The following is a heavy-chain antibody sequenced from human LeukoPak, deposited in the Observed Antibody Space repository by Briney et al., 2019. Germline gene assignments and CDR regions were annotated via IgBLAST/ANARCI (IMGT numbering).Heavy chain of an antibody. CDR3: ARVGGSGSYHLDAFDI. CDR1: GYSISSGYY. D-gene: IGHD3-10*01. J-gene: IGHJ3*02. CDR2: IYHSGST. Sequence: SETLSLTCTVSGYSISSGYYWGWIRQPPGKGLEWIGSIYHSGSTYYNPSLKSRVTISVDTSKNQFSLKLSSVTAADTAVYYCARVGGSGSYHLDAFDIWGQGTMVTVS. V-gene: IGHV4-38-2*02.